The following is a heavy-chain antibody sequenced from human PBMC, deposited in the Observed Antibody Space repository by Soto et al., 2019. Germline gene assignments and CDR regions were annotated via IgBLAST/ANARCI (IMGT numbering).Heavy chain of an antibody. Sequence: PSETLSLTCTVSGGSITSDYWTWIRQPPGKGLEWIGHIYYTGSIAYNASLRSRITISLDPSKTHFSLKLSSVTAADSAVYFCARGGSTYCGGGSCYRSRALHIWGLGTMVTVSS. CDR3: ARGGSTYCGGGSCYRSRALHI. CDR1: GGSITSDY. V-gene: IGHV4-59*01. D-gene: IGHD2-15*01. CDR2: IYYTGSI. J-gene: IGHJ3*02.